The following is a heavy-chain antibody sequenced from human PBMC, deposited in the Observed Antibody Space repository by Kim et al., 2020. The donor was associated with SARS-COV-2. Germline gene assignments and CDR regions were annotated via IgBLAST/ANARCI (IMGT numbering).Heavy chain of an antibody. CDR3: ARLTYYDSSGYYWGYYYYGMDV. Sequence: SETLSLTCTVSGGSISSSSYYWGWIRQPPGKGLEWIGSIYYSGSTYYNPSLKSRVTISVDTSKNQFSLKLSSVTAADTAVYYCARLTYYDSSGYYWGYYYYGMDVWGQGTTVTVSS. CDR1: GGSISSSSYY. D-gene: IGHD3-22*01. V-gene: IGHV4-39*01. CDR2: IYYSGST. J-gene: IGHJ6*02.